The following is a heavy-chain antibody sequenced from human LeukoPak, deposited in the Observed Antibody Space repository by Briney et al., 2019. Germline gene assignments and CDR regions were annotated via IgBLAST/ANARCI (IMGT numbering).Heavy chain of an antibody. D-gene: IGHD6-6*01. J-gene: IGHJ4*02. CDR3: ARESLYSSSTGY. Sequence: GGSLRLSCAASGFTFDDYAMHWVRQAPGEGLVWVSGISWNSGSIGYADSVKGRFTISRDNAKNSLYLQMNSLRAEDTAVYYCARESLYSSSTGYWGQGTLVTVSS. V-gene: IGHV3-9*01. CDR2: ISWNSGSI. CDR1: GFTFDDYA.